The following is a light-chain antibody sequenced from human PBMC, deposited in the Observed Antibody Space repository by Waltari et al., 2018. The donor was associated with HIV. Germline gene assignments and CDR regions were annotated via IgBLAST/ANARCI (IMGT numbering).Light chain of an antibody. Sequence: QSALTQPASVSGSPGQSITISCTGTSSDVGGYNYVSWYQQHPGKAPKLMIDEVSNRPSGFSNRFSGSKSGNTASLTISVLQAEDEADYYCSSYTSSSTLVVFGGGTKLTVL. CDR3: SSYTSSSTLVV. CDR2: EVS. V-gene: IGLV2-14*01. CDR1: SSDVGGYNY. J-gene: IGLJ2*01.